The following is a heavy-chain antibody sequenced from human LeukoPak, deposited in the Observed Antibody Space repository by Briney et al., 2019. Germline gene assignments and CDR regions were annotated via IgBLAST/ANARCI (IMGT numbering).Heavy chain of an antibody. J-gene: IGHJ4*02. D-gene: IGHD2-21*02. CDR3: ARIRVTYFDY. CDR1: GFTFSDYY. V-gene: IGHV3-30-3*01. CDR2: ISSDGNNK. Sequence: GGSLRLSCAASGFTFSDYYMSWIRQAPGKGLEWVAVISSDGNNKYYADSVKGRFTISRDNSKNTLYLQMNSLRAEDTAVYYCARIRVTYFDYWGQGTLVTVSS.